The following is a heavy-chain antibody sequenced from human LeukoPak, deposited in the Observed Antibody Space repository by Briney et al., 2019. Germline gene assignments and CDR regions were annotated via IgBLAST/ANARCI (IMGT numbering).Heavy chain of an antibody. Sequence: SETLSLICTVSGYSITSDYYWGWIRPPPGKGLEWIGSIYHSGSTYYNPSLKSRLTMSVDTSKNQFSLKLSSVTAADTAVYYCVVMPPYWGQGTLVTVSS. J-gene: IGHJ4*02. V-gene: IGHV4-38-2*02. CDR1: GYSITSDYY. CDR3: VVMPPY. CDR2: IYHSGST. D-gene: IGHD2-21*01.